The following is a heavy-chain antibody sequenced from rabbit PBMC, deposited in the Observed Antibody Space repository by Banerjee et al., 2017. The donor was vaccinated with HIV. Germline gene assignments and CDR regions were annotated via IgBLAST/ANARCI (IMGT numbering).Heavy chain of an antibody. V-gene: IGHV1S45*01. D-gene: IGHD1-1*01. CDR2: INIVTGKS. CDR3: ARDLVSVIGWNFNL. Sequence: EQLEESGGGLVKPEGSLTLTFKASGGFLNDKDVMCWVRHAPGKGLEWISCINIVTGKSVYASWAKGRFTMSRPSSTTVTLQMTSLTAADTATYFCARDLVSVIGWNFNLWGQGTLVTVS. J-gene: IGHJ4*01. CDR1: GGFLNDKDV.